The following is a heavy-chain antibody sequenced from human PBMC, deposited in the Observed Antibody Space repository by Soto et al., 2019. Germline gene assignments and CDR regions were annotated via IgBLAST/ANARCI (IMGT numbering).Heavy chain of an antibody. V-gene: IGHV3-48*02. D-gene: IGHD1-1*01. CDR3: ASPHPWNWNHYDDYYYYGMDV. CDR1: GFTFSSYS. CDR2: ISSSSSTI. Sequence: AGGSLRLSCAASGFTFSSYSMNWVRQAPGKGLEWVSYISSSSSTIYYADSVKGRFTISRDNAKNSLYLQMNSLRDEDTAVYYCASPHPWNWNHYDDYYYYGMDVWGQGTTVTVSS. J-gene: IGHJ6*02.